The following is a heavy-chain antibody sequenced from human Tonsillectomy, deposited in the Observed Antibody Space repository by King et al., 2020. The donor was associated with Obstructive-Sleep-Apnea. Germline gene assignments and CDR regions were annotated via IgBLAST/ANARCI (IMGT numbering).Heavy chain of an antibody. CDR3: ARDTPLNY. D-gene: IGHD2-15*01. CDR2: ISSSSSTI. J-gene: IGHJ4*02. Sequence: VQLVESGGGLVQPGGSLRLSCAASGFTFSTYTINWVRQAPGKGLEWGSYISSSSSTIYYADSVKGRFTISRDNAKNSLYLQMNSLRAEDTAVYYCARDTPLNYWGRGTLVTVSS. CDR1: GFTFSTYT. V-gene: IGHV3-48*04.